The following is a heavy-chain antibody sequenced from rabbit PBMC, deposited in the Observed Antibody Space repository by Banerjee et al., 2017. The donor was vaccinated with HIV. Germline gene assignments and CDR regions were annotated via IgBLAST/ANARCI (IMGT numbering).Heavy chain of an antibody. V-gene: IGHV1S45*01. J-gene: IGHJ4*01. CDR1: GFSFSTSYW. CDR2: INTSSGNT. Sequence: QQQLEESGGDLVKPEGSLTLTCTASGFSFSTSYWICWVRQAPGKGLEWIACINTSSGNTVYASWVNGRFTISRSTSLNTVTLQMTSLTAADTATYFCTKDWGLWGPGTLVTVS. D-gene: IGHD3-1*01. CDR3: TKDWGL.